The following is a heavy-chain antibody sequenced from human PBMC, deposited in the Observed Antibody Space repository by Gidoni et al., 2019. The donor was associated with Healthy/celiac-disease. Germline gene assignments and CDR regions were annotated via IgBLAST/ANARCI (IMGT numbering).Heavy chain of an antibody. CDR2: INTSDGST. J-gene: IGHJ4*02. CDR3: ARDVRFGRLTAFDY. Sequence: QVQLVQSGAEVKKPGTSVKLSCKASGYTFINYYIHWVRQAPGQGLEWMGIINTSDGSTKYTDKLQGRVTMTTDTSTSTVFMELDSLRSEDTAFYFCARDVRFGRLTAFDYWGQGTPVTVSS. D-gene: IGHD3-10*01. CDR1: GYTFINYY. V-gene: IGHV1-46*01.